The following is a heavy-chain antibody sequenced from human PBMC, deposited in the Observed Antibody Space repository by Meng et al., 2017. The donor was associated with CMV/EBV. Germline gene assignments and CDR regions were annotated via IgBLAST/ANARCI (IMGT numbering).Heavy chain of an antibody. CDR1: GYTFTGYY. CDR3: ARDFSHTAMVSRGSGY. V-gene: IGHV1-2*02. CDR2: INPNSGGT. J-gene: IGHJ4*02. Sequence: SGYTFTGYYMHWGRQAPGQGLEWMGWINPNSGGTNYAQKFQGRVTMTRDTSISTAYMELSRLRSDDTAVYYCARDFSHTAMVSRGSGYWGQGTLVTVSS. D-gene: IGHD5-18*01.